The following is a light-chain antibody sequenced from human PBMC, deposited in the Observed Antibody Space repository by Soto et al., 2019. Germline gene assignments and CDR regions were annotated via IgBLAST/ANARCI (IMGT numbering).Light chain of an antibody. CDR2: GAS. CDR1: QSISTN. Sequence: EIVMTQSPATLPVSPGERATLSCRASQSISTNLVWYQQKRGQAPRLLIYGASTRATGIPARFSGSGSGTEFTLTISSLQSEDFAVYSCQQYNRSPLTFGGGTKVEIK. J-gene: IGKJ4*01. V-gene: IGKV3D-15*01. CDR3: QQYNRSPLT.